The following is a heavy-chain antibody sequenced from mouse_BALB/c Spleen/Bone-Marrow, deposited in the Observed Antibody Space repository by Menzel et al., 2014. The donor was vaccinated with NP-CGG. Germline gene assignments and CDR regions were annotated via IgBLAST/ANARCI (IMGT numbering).Heavy chain of an antibody. CDR2: IWGDGRT. CDR3: ARHYGSNYYAMDY. CDR1: GFSFTGYG. D-gene: IGHD1-1*01. Sequence: VKLMESGPGLVAPSQSLSITCTVSGFSFTGYGVNWVRQPPGKGLEWLGMIWGDGRTDYNSALKSRLSISKDNSKSXVFLKMNSLQTDDTAKYYCARHYGSNYYAMDYWGQGTSVTVSS. J-gene: IGHJ4*01. V-gene: IGHV2-6-7*01.